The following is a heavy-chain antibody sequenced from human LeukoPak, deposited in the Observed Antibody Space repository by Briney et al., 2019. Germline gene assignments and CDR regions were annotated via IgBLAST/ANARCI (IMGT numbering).Heavy chain of an antibody. V-gene: IGHV3-23*01. J-gene: IGHJ4*02. Sequence: GGSLRLSCAASGFTFSSYSMNWVRQAPGKGLEWVSAISGSGGSTYYADSVKGRFTISRDNSKNTLYLQMNSLRAEDTAVYYCAKDWSYDYVWGSYRLGAFDYWGQGTLVTVSS. CDR1: GFTFSSYS. D-gene: IGHD3-16*02. CDR2: ISGSGGST. CDR3: AKDWSYDYVWGSYRLGAFDY.